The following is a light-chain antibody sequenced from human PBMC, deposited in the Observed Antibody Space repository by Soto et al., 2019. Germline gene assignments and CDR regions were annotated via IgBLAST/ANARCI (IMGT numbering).Light chain of an antibody. CDR3: SSYTSSSLYV. V-gene: IGLV2-14*02. J-gene: IGLJ1*01. CDR1: SSDIGSYNL. Sequence: QSALTQPASVSGSPGQSITISCNGTSSDIGSYNLVSWYQQHPGKAPKLMIYEGSKRPSGVSNRFSGSKSGNTASLTISGLQAEDEADYYCSSYTSSSLYVFGTGTKLTVL. CDR2: EGS.